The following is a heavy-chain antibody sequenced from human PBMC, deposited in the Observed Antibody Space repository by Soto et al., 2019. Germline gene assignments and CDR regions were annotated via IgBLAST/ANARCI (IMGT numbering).Heavy chain of an antibody. Sequence: GGSLRRSCAGSGITFGDSYMSWIRQAPGKGLDWVGRIKSKTDGGTTDYAAPVKGRFTISRDDSKNTLYLQMNSLKTEDTAVYYCTTDRITIFGVVIRRDYWGQGTLVTVSS. CDR1: GITFGDSY. CDR3: TTDRITIFGVVIRRDY. V-gene: IGHV3-15*01. J-gene: IGHJ4*02. CDR2: IKSKTDGGTT. D-gene: IGHD3-3*01.